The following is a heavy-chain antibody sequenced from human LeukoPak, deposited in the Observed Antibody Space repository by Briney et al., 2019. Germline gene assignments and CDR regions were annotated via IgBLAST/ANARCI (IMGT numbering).Heavy chain of an antibody. V-gene: IGHV3-23*01. D-gene: IGHD6-19*01. CDR3: SKGIYSSGWSYFDY. J-gene: IGHJ4*01. Sequence: GGSLRLSCAASGFTFSNSAMSWVRKAPGKGLERVSTLSGSGITTYYADSVKGRFTISRDNSKNTLYLQMNSLRAEDTAVYYCSKGIYSSGWSYFDYWGHGTLVTVSS. CDR2: LSGSGITT. CDR1: GFTFSNSA.